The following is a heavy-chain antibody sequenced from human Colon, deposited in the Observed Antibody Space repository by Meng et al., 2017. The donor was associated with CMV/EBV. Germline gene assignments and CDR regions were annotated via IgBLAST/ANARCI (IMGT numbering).Heavy chain of an antibody. V-gene: IGHV3-30*02. J-gene: IGHJ4*02. CDR2: IRYDGTKA. D-gene: IGHD2-21*02. CDR1: GFTFNTFG. Sequence: GESLKISCSASGFTFNTFGMHWVRQAPGKGLEWVAFIRYDGTKADYADSVTGRFTISRDNAKSSLYVQMTSLRPEDTAVYYCAKEFVLGTHLDHWGQGTLVTSPQ. CDR3: AKEFVLGTHLDH.